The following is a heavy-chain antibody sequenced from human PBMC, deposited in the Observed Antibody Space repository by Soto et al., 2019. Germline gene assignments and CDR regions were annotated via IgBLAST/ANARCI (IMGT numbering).Heavy chain of an antibody. CDR3: ARGRYCLTGRCFPNWFDS. CDR1: GDSISTVDYF. CDR2: IYKSTTT. V-gene: IGHV4-30-4*01. D-gene: IGHD2-15*01. Sequence: LSLTCSVSGDSISTVDYFWAWIRQPPGQALEYIGYIYKSTTTYYNPSFEGRVAISLDTSKSQFSLTVTSVTAADTAVYFCARGRYCLTGRCFPNWFDSWGQGTLVTVSS. J-gene: IGHJ5*01.